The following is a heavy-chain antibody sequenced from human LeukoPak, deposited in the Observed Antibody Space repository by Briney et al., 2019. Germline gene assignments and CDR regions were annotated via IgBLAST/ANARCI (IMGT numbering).Heavy chain of an antibody. CDR1: GFTFSSCG. CDR2: ISYDGSNK. J-gene: IGHJ4*02. V-gene: IGHV3-30*03. D-gene: IGHD2-15*01. CDR3: ARTLGYCSGGSCYAFDY. Sequence: GRSLRLSCAASGFTFSSCGMHWVRQAPGKGLEWVAVISYDGSNKYYADSVKGRFTISRDNSKNTLYLQMNSLRAEDTAVYYCARTLGYCSGGSCYAFDYWGQGTLVTVSS.